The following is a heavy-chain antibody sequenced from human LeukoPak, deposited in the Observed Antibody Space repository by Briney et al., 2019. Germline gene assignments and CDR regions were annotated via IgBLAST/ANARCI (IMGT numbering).Heavy chain of an antibody. V-gene: IGHV3-23*01. CDR3: ARDSPVCSF. Sequence: SGXSLRLSCAASGFTFTSHAMSWVRQAPGKGLEWGSAISDSRHATYSADFVKGPFTISRDDSNTTLYLQMNSLRPEDTAVYYCARDSPVCSFWGQGTLVTVSS. CDR2: ISDSRHAT. CDR1: GFTFTSHA. J-gene: IGHJ4*02. D-gene: IGHD3-10*02.